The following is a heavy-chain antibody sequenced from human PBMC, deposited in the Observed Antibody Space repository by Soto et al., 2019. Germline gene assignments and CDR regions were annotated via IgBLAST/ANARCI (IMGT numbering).Heavy chain of an antibody. CDR3: AKDEAFTIFGVVSDYYYYGMDV. V-gene: IGHV4-34*01. J-gene: IGHJ6*02. CDR2: INHSGST. Sequence: PSETLSLTCAVYGGSFSGYYWSWIRQPPGKGLEWIGEINHSGSTNYNPSLKSRVTISVDTSKNQFSLKLSSVTAADTAVYYCAKDEAFTIFGVVSDYYYYGMDVWGQGTTVTVSS. CDR1: GGSFSGYY. D-gene: IGHD3-3*01.